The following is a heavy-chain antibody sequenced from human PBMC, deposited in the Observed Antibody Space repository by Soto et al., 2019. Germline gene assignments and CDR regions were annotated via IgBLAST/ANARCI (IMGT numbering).Heavy chain of an antibody. Sequence: SVKVSCKASGGTFSRYSISWVRQAPGQGLEWMGGIIPLFGKANYAQKFQGRVTITADESTSTAYMELSSLRSEDTAVYYCARDGTLYDSSGYYYLYWGQGTLVTVSS. V-gene: IGHV1-69*13. CDR3: ARDGTLYDSSGYYYLY. CDR2: IIPLFGKA. CDR1: GGTFSRYS. J-gene: IGHJ4*02. D-gene: IGHD3-22*01.